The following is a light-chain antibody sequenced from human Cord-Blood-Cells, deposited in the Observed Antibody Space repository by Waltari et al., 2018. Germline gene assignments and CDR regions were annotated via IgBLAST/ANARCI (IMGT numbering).Light chain of an antibody. CDR2: GAS. J-gene: IGKJ2*01. CDR1: QSVSSN. CDR3: QQYNNWPYT. V-gene: IGKV3-15*01. Sequence: EIEMTQSPATLSVSLGDRDNLSCRASQSVSSNLAWYQQKPGQAPRLLIYGASTRATGIPARFSGSGSGTEFTLTISSLQSEDFAVYYCQQYNNWPYTFGQGTKLEIK.